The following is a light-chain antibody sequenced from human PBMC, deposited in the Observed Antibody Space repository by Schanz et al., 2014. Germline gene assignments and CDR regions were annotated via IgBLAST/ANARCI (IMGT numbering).Light chain of an antibody. CDR1: QSVSSSF. J-gene: IGKJ2*01. CDR2: GAS. CDR3: QRHGSSPLYT. Sequence: DIVLTQSPGTLSLSPGERATLSCRASQSVSSSFVAWYQQKPGQAPRVLIYGASTRATGIPDRFSGSGSGTDFTLTISRLEPEDFAVYYCQRHGSSPLYTFGQGTKVEVK. V-gene: IGKV3-20*01.